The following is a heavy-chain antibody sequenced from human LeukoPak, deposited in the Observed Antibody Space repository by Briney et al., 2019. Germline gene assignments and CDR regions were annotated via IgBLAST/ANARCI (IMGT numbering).Heavy chain of an antibody. CDR1: GFTFSSYS. D-gene: IGHD3-10*01. CDR3: ARDAHLYYYGSGSYVDY. Sequence: PGGSLRLSCAASGFTFSSYSMNWVRQAPGKGLEWVSSISSSSSYIYYADSVKGRFTISRDNAKNSLYLQMNSLRAEDTAVYYCARDAHLYYYGSGSYVDYWGQGTLVTVSS. V-gene: IGHV3-21*01. J-gene: IGHJ4*02. CDR2: ISSSSSYI.